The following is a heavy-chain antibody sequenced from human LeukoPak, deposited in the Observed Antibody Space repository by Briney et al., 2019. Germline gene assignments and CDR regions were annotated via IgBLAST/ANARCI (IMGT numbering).Heavy chain of an antibody. CDR2: IRYDGTNT. J-gene: IGHJ6*02. CDR1: GFTFNSYG. CDR3: ASSHRDYYGSGSYYLDYYGMDV. V-gene: IGHV3-30*02. Sequence: GGSLRLSCAASGFTFNSYGMHWVRQAPGKGLEWVAFIRYDGTNTYYADSVKGRFTISRDNSKNTLYLQMNSLRAEDTAVYYCASSHRDYYGSGSYYLDYYGMDVWGQGTTVTVSS. D-gene: IGHD3-10*01.